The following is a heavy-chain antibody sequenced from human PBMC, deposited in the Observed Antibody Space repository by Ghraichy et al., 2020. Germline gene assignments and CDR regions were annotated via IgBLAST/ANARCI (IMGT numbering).Heavy chain of an antibody. J-gene: IGHJ4*02. Sequence: GESLNISCAASGFTFTSYGMHWVRQAPGKGLEWVALIWYDGSNKYYADSVKGRFTITRDNSKNTLYLQMNSLRAEDAAVYYCARDGIEYDSTGKPPYYFDYWGQGTPVTVSS. V-gene: IGHV3-33*01. CDR2: IWYDGSNK. D-gene: IGHD3-22*01. CDR3: ARDGIEYDSTGKPPYYFDY. CDR1: GFTFTSYG.